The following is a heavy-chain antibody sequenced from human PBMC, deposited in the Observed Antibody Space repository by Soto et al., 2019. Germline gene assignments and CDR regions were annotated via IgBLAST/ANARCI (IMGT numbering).Heavy chain of an antibody. CDR1: GFTFSDFA. CDR3: AKMEGMDPWAYSFDY. J-gene: IGHJ4*02. D-gene: IGHD2-2*03. Sequence: EVQVLESGGGLVQPGGSLRLSCAATGFTFSDFAMSWVRQAPGKGLEWVSRIYGGGNGPHYADSVKGRVTISRDNSKNPLYLQMNSLRAEDTAGYYCAKMEGMDPWAYSFDYWGQGTLVTVSS. CDR2: IYGGGNGP. V-gene: IGHV3-23*01.